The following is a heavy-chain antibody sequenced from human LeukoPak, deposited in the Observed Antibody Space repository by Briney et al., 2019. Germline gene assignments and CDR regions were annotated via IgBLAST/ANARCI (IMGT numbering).Heavy chain of an antibody. CDR2: IRYDGSNK. Sequence: GGSLRLSCAASGFTFRSYGMHWVRQAPGKGLEWVAFIRYDGSNKYYADSVKGRFTISRDNSKNTLYLQMNSLRAEGTAVYYCAKDVRAYGSGSYCYFDYWGQGTLVTVSS. V-gene: IGHV3-30*02. CDR3: AKDVRAYGSGSYCYFDY. J-gene: IGHJ4*02. CDR1: GFTFRSYG. D-gene: IGHD3-10*01.